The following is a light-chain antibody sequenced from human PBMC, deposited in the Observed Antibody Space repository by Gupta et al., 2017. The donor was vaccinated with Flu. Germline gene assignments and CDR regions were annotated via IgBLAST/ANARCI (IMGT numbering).Light chain of an antibody. J-gene: IGLJ1*01. CDR1: SSDVGTYNR. CDR3: TSYTSSSTYV. V-gene: IGLV2-18*02. CDR2: EVS. Sequence: QSALTQPPSVSGSPGQSVNISYTGTSSDVGTYNRVSWYQQPPGTAPKLMIYEVSNRPSGVPDRFSGSKSGNTASLTISGLQGEDEADYYCTSYTSSSTYVFGTETKVIVL.